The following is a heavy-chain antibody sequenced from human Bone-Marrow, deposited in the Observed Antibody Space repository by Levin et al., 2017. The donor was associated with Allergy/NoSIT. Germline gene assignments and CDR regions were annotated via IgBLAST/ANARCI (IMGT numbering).Heavy chain of an antibody. J-gene: IGHJ6*02. CDR2: ISYDGSRI. V-gene: IGHV3-30*18. CDR3: AKDVAMGATLYGMDV. D-gene: IGHD1-26*01. CDR1: GFAFSNYA. Sequence: GGSLRLSCVASGFAFSNYAIHWVRQAPGKGLEWVALISYDGSRIYRADSVKGRLTISRDNSKDTVYLQMNSLGAEDTAMYYCAKDVAMGATLYGMDVWGQGTTVTVSS.